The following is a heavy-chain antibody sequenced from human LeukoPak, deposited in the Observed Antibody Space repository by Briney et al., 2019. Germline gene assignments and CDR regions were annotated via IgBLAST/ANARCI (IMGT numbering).Heavy chain of an antibody. CDR1: GFTFSSYA. Sequence: GGSPRLSCAASGFTFSSYAMSWVRQAPGKGLEWVSAISGSGGSTYYADSVKGRFTISRDNSKNTLYLQMNSLRAEDTAVYYCAKEDIGYCTNGVCYYYYGMDVWGQGTTVTVSS. CDR2: ISGSGGST. J-gene: IGHJ6*02. V-gene: IGHV3-23*01. D-gene: IGHD2-8*01. CDR3: AKEDIGYCTNGVCYYYYGMDV.